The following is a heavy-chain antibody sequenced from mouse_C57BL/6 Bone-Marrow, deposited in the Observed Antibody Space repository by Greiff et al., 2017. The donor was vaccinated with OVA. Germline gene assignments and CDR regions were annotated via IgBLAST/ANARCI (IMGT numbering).Heavy chain of an antibody. D-gene: IGHD1-1*01. CDR3: AKSGVFYYGRSGRWYFDV. CDR2: IFPGSGST. V-gene: IGHV1-75*01. CDR1: GYTFTDYY. J-gene: IGHJ1*03. Sequence: QVQLQQSGPELVKPGASVKISCKASGYTFTDYYINWVKQRPGQGLEWIGWIFPGSGSTSYNEKFKGKATFTVDNSSSTAYMLLSSLTSEDSAVFVCAKSGVFYYGRSGRWYFDVWGTGTTVTVSS.